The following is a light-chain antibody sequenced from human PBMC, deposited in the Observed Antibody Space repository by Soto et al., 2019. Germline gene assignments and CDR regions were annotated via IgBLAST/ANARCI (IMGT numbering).Light chain of an antibody. CDR2: YAS. J-gene: IGKJ4*01. CDR1: QDITNH. V-gene: IGKV1-33*01. Sequence: DIQMTQSPSSLSASVGDRVTITCQASQDITNHLSWYQQKPGKAPKLLIYYASNLETGVPSGFSGTGSGTDFTFTISNLQTEDVATYFCQQHHSLPLTFGGGNKVEIK. CDR3: QQHHSLPLT.